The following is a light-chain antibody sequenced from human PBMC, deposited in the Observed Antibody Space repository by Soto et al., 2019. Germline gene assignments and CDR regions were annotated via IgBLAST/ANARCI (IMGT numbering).Light chain of an antibody. CDR3: LQHNSYPRT. Sequence: EIVFTQSPGTLSLSPGERATLSCRASQSVSNNYLAWYQQKPGQAPRLLIYGASNRATGIPDRFSGSGSGTDFTLTISSLQPEDFATYYCLQHNSYPRTFGQGTKVDIK. V-gene: IGKV3-20*01. CDR1: QSVSNNY. CDR2: GAS. J-gene: IGKJ1*01.